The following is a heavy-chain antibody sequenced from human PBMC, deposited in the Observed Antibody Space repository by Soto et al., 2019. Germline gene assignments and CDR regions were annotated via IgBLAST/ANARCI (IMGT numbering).Heavy chain of an antibody. V-gene: IGHV2-5*02. Sequence: QITLKESGPTLVKPTQTLTLTCTFYGFSLSTSGVGVGWIRQPPGKALEWLALIYWDDDKRYSPSLKSRLTITKDTSKNQVVLTMTNMDPVDTATYYCAHTTIVVVPAAIIFDYWGQGTLVTVSS. CDR1: GFSLSTSGVG. CDR2: IYWDDDK. CDR3: AHTTIVVVPAAIIFDY. J-gene: IGHJ4*02. D-gene: IGHD2-2*01.